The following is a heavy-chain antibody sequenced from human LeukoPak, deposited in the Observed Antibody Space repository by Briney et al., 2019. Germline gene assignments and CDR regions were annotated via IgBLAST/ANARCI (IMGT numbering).Heavy chain of an antibody. CDR2: ISSSSSYI. CDR3: ARFCGGDCDAFDI. CDR1: GFTFSSYE. D-gene: IGHD2-21*02. J-gene: IGHJ3*02. V-gene: IGHV3-21*01. Sequence: GGSLRLPCAASGFTFSSYEMNWVRQASGKGLEWVSSISSSSSYIYYADSVKGRFTISRDNAKNSLYLQMNSLRAEDTAVYYCARFCGGDCDAFDIWGQGTMVTVSS.